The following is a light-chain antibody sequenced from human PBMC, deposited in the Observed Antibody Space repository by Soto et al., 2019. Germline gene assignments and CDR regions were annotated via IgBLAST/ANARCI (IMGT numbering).Light chain of an antibody. CDR3: QQYGRSPFT. J-gene: IGKJ2*01. CDR1: QRITNNF. CDR2: GAS. Sequence: EIVLTQSPGPLSLSPGERATLSCRASQRITNNFIAWFQQKPGLAPRLLIHGASTRANGVPDRFSGGGSGTDFVLTISRLEPEDFAVYYCQQYGRSPFTFGQGTKLQIK. V-gene: IGKV3-20*01.